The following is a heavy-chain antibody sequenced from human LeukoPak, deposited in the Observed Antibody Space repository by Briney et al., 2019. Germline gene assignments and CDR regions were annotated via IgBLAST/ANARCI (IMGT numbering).Heavy chain of an antibody. CDR3: ARSLPYDILTGYQTFDY. D-gene: IGHD3-9*01. Sequence: GGSLRLSCAASGFTFSSYAMHWVRQAPGKGLEYVSAISSNGGSIYYANSVKGRFTISRDNSKNTLYLQMGSLRAEDMAVYYCARSLPYDILTGYQTFDYWGQGTLVTVSS. V-gene: IGHV3-64*01. CDR2: ISSNGGSI. J-gene: IGHJ4*02. CDR1: GFTFSSYA.